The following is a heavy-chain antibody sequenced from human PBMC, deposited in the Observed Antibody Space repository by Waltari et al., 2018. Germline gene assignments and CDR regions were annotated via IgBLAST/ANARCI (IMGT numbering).Heavy chain of an antibody. CDR3: AHSRSGYSSGCPDY. Sequence: QITLKESGPTLVKPTQTLTLTCACYGFSVDSNGVGVEWVRQPPGKALEGLATIYWDDDKNYSPSLASRLTITKDTSKNQVVLTMTNMDPLDTATYFCAHSRSGYSSGCPDYWGQGTLVSVSS. CDR2: IYWDDDK. J-gene: IGHJ4*02. V-gene: IGHV2-5*02. CDR1: GFSVDSNGVG. D-gene: IGHD6-19*01.